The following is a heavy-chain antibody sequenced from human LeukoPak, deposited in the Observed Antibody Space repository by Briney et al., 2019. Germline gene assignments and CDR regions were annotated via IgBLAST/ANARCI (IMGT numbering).Heavy chain of an antibody. CDR1: SGSISSTTW. V-gene: IGHV4-4*02. J-gene: IGHJ4*02. D-gene: IGHD1-26*01. CDR3: ALGYHDVWER. CDR2: INHSGNT. Sequence: SETLSLTCAVSSGSISSTTWWSWVRQPPGKGLEWIGEINHSGNTYYNPSLTGRVTISVDRSDNQFSLKVNSVTAADTAVYYCALGYHDVWERWGQGTLVIVSS.